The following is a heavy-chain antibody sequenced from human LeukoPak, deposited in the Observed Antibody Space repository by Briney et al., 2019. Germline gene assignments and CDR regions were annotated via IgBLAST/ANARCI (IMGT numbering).Heavy chain of an antibody. CDR2: INSDGSGT. CDR1: GFTFSVYW. D-gene: IGHD6-19*01. V-gene: IGHV3-74*01. Sequence: GGSLRLSCAASGFTFSVYWMHWVRQAPGRGLVWVSLINSDGSGTRYADSVKGRFTISRDNAKNTLYLQMNSLRAEDTAVYYCARGKAVAGTFSWFDPWGQGTLVTVSS. J-gene: IGHJ5*02. CDR3: ARGKAVAGTFSWFDP.